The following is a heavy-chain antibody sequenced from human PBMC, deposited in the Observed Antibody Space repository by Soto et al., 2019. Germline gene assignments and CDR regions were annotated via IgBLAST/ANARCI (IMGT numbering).Heavy chain of an antibody. V-gene: IGHV1-69*13. CDR3: ARYRHITMIVASSAFDI. J-gene: IGHJ3*02. Sequence: ASVKVSCKASGGTFSSYAISWVRQAPGQGLEWMGGIIPIFGTANYAQKFQGRVTITADESTSTAYMELSSLRSEDTAVYYCARYRHITMIVASSAFDIWGQGTMVTVSS. D-gene: IGHD3-22*01. CDR1: GGTFSSYA. CDR2: IIPIFGTA.